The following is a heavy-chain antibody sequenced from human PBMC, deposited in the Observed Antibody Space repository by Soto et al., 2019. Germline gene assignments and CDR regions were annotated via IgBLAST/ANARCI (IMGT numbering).Heavy chain of an antibody. D-gene: IGHD3-10*01. Sequence: SETLSLTCAVYGGSFSGYYWSWIRQPPGKGLEWIGEINHSGSTNYNPSLKSRVTISVDTSKNQFSLKLSSVTAADTAVYYCARGSPRLWFWELPQNNRFDPWGQGTLVTVSS. J-gene: IGHJ5*02. CDR2: INHSGST. V-gene: IGHV4-34*01. CDR1: GGSFSGYY. CDR3: ARGSPRLWFWELPQNNRFDP.